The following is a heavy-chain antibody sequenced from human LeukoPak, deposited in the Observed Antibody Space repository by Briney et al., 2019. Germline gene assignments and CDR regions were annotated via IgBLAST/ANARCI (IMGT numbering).Heavy chain of an antibody. J-gene: IGHJ4*02. D-gene: IGHD6-19*01. CDR1: GYTFTNYD. CDR3: TRGSSGRRDN. V-gene: IGHV1-8*02. Sequence: ASVKVSCKPSGYTFTNYDINWVRQATGQELALMGWMNPNSGNTGYGQSFQGRITMTRDISIGTAYMELSNLTSEDTAIYYCTRGSSGRRDNWGQGTLVTVSA. CDR2: MNPNSGNT.